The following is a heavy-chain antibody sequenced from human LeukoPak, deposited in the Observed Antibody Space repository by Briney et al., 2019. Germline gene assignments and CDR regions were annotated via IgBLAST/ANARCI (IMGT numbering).Heavy chain of an antibody. D-gene: IGHD2-2*01. CDR1: GYSFTSYW. V-gene: IGHV5-10-1*01. CDR3: ARGGAVERYCSSTSCYWVDAFDI. Sequence: GESLRISCKGSGYSFTSYWISWVRQMPGKGLEWMGRIDPSDSYTNYSPSFQGHVTISAGKSISTAYLQWSSLKASDTAMYYCARGGAVERYCSSTSCYWVDAFDIWGQGTMVTVSS. J-gene: IGHJ3*02. CDR2: IDPSDSYT.